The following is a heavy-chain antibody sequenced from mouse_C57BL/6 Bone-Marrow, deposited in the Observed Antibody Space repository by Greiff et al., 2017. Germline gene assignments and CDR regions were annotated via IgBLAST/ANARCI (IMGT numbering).Heavy chain of an antibody. CDR2: IYPGSGNT. D-gene: IGHD1-1*01. CDR1: GYTFTDYY. CDR3: ARWDITTVPLDY. Sequence: QVHVKQSGAELVRPGASVKLSCKASGYTFTDYYINWVKQRPGQGLEWIARIYPGSGNTYYNEKFKGKATLTAEKSSSTAYMQLSSLTSEDSAVYFCARWDITTVPLDYWGQGTTLTVSS. V-gene: IGHV1-76*01. J-gene: IGHJ2*01.